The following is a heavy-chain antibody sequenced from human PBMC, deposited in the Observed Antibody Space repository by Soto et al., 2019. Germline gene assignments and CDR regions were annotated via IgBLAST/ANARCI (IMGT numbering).Heavy chain of an antibody. CDR1: GFTFSSYD. J-gene: IGHJ3*02. CDR2: IGTAGDT. CDR3: ARGSGAYYDFWSGPGGAFDI. D-gene: IGHD3-3*01. Sequence: EVQLVESGGGLVQPGGSLRLSCAASGFTFSSYDMHWVRQATGKGLEWVSAIGTAGDTYYPGSVKGRFTISRENAKNSLYLQMNSLRAGDTAVYYCARGSGAYYDFWSGPGGAFDIWGQGTMDTVSS. V-gene: IGHV3-13*01.